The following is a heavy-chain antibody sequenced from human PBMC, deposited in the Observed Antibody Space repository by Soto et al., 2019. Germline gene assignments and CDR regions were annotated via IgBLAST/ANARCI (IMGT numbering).Heavy chain of an antibody. V-gene: IGHV1-46*01. CDR2: INPSGGST. Sequence: ASVKVSCKASGYTFTTYYMHWVRQAPGQGLEWMGNINPSGGSTTYAQKFQGRVTMTSDTSTSTVYMELSSLRSEDTAVYYCARGYCSGGSCYQLLFDYWGQGTLVTVSS. CDR3: ARGYCSGGSCYQLLFDY. D-gene: IGHD2-15*01. J-gene: IGHJ4*02. CDR1: GYTFTTYY.